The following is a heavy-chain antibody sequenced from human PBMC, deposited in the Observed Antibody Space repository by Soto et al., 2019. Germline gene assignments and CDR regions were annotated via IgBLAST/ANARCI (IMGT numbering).Heavy chain of an antibody. J-gene: IGHJ1*01. D-gene: IGHD2-15*01. CDR1: GYVFTSYG. CDR3: ARDRTWGYCAGGSCYPAEYFQH. V-gene: IGHV1-18*01. Sequence: QVQLVQSGAEVTKPGASVKVSCKASGYVFTSYGISWVRQAPGQGREWMGWISDNNGDTVYAQRVQGRVTMTTDTSTSTDYLELRSLSSDHTAVYYCARDRTWGYCAGGSCYPAEYFQHWGQGTLVTVSS. CDR2: ISDNNGDT.